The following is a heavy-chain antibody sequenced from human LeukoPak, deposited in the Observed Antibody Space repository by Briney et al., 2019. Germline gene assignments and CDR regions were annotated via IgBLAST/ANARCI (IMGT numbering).Heavy chain of an antibody. J-gene: IGHJ5*02. CDR2: INTYNGNT. V-gene: IGHV1-18*01. CDR3: ARVGCSSTSCQAWFDP. CDR1: GYTFTNYG. Sequence: ASVEVSCKASGYTFTNYGISWVRRAPGQGLEWMGWINTYNGNTDYAQKLQGRVTMTTDTSTSTAYMELRSLRSDDTAVYYCARVGCSSTSCQAWFDPWGQGTLVTVSS. D-gene: IGHD2-2*01.